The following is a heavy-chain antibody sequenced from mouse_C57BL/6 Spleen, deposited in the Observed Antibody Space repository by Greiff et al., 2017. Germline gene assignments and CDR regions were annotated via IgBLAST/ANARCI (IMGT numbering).Heavy chain of an antibody. CDR2: ISSGSSTI. V-gene: IGHV5-17*01. Sequence: EVKLVESGGGLVKPGGSLKLSCAASGFTFSDYGMHWVRQAPEKGLEWVAYISSGSSTIYYAYTVKGRFTISRDNAKNTLFLQMTSLRSEDTAMYYCATEGVGYFDYWGQGTTLTVSS. J-gene: IGHJ2*01. CDR3: ATEGVGYFDY. CDR1: GFTFSDYG. D-gene: IGHD1-1*01.